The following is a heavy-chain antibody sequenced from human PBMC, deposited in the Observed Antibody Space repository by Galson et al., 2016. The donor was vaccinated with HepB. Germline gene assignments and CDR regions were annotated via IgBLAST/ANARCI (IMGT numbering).Heavy chain of an antibody. CDR3: TREGGSYSHLDQ. D-gene: IGHD1-26*01. J-gene: IGHJ5*02. CDR2: ISTKRTGYAT. Sequence: SLRLSCATSGFTFSDCGIHWVRQASGKGLEWVGRISTKRTGYATTYAASVRGRFAVFRDDSENTAYLQMDSLKTEDTAVYYCTREGGSYSHLDQWGQGTLVTVSS. V-gene: IGHV3-73*01. CDR1: GFTFSDCG.